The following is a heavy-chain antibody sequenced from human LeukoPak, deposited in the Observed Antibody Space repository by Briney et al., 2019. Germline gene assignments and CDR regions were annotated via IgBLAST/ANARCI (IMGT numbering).Heavy chain of an antibody. CDR3: TTDRGIAVRPLFDY. D-gene: IGHD6-19*01. Sequence: GGSLRLSCAASGFTFSSYAMHWVRQAPGKGLEWVAVISYDGSNKYYADSVKGRFTISRDNSKNTLYLQMNSLQTEDTAVYYCTTDRGIAVRPLFDYWGQGTLVTVSS. CDR1: GFTFSSYA. J-gene: IGHJ4*02. CDR2: ISYDGSNK. V-gene: IGHV3-30*04.